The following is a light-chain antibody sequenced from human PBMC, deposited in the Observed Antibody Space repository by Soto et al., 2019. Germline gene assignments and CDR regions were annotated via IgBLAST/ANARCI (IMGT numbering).Light chain of an antibody. J-gene: IGKJ4*01. CDR1: QSVSSW. V-gene: IGKV1-5*03. Sequence: DIQITQSPSTLSASVGDRVTITCRASQSVSSWLAWYQQKPGKAPKLLIYKASSLESGVPSRFSGSGSGTEFTLTISSLQPDDFATYYCQQSYTTPLTFGGGTKVDIK. CDR2: KAS. CDR3: QQSYTTPLT.